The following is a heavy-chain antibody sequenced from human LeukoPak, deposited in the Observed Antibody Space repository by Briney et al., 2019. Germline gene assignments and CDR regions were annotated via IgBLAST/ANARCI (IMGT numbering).Heavy chain of an antibody. Sequence: GGSLRLSCAASGFTFSSYAMSWVRQAPGKGLEWVSAISGSGGSTSYADSVKGRFTISRDNSKNTMYLQMNSLRAEDTAVYYCAKDSNTAMVLSNFDYWGQGTLVTVSS. CDR2: ISGSGGST. CDR3: AKDSNTAMVLSNFDY. J-gene: IGHJ4*02. CDR1: GFTFSSYA. V-gene: IGHV3-23*01. D-gene: IGHD5-18*01.